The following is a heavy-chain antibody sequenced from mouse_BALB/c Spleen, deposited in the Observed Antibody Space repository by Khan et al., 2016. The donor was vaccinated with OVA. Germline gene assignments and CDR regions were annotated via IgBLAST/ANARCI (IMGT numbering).Heavy chain of an antibody. CDR1: GYKFTDYD. D-gene: IGHD2-3*01. J-gene: IGHJ3*02. CDR2: IDPGSGTT. V-gene: IGHV1-77*01. Sequence: QVQLQQSGPELVKPGASVKMSCKASGYKFTDYDISWVKQRTGQGLEWIGDIDPGSGTTYYNESFEGKVTLTADKTSTTAYLQFRSLTSEDSAVSFCEQIYVDDGAWLGNWGQGTLVTVSA. CDR3: EQIYVDDGAWLGN.